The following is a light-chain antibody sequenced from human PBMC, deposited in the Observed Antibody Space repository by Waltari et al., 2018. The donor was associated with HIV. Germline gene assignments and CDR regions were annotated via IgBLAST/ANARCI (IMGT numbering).Light chain of an antibody. V-gene: IGLV2-23*02. CDR3: CSYAGTSTVV. J-gene: IGLJ2*01. CDR2: EVS. CDR1: SSDFGRYNL. Sequence: QSALTQPASVSGSPGQSMTISCTGTSSDFGRYNLVSWYQQHPGKAPKLMIYEVSKRPSGVSNRCSGSKSGNTASLTIAGLQAEDEADYYCCSYAGTSTVVFGGGTKLTVL.